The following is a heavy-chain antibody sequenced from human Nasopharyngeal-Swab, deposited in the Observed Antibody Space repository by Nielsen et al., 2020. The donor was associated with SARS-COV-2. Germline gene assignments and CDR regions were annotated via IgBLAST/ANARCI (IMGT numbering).Heavy chain of an antibody. CDR1: ALTLNNYA. CDR3: AEAPLSWNDRLDL. V-gene: IGHV3-23*01. D-gene: IGHD1-1*01. CDR2: INGVGAA. J-gene: IGHJ5*02. Sequence: GGSLRLSCAAPALTLNNYAVAWVRQAPGKGLEWLSGINGVGAAYYADSVKGRFTVSRDYSNDTVSLQMDGLRVEDTAVYYCAEAPLSWNDRLDLWGQGTLVTVSS.